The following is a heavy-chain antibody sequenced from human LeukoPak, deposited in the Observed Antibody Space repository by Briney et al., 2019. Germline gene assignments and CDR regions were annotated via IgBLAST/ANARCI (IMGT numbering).Heavy chain of an antibody. CDR3: ARCRGSPTDAFDI. D-gene: IGHD3-10*01. CDR2: IIPIFGTA. J-gene: IGHJ3*02. V-gene: IGHV1-69*13. CDR1: GGTFSSYA. Sequence: SVKVSCKASGGTFSSYAISWVRQAPGQGLEWMGGIIPIFGTANYAQKFQGRVAITADESTSTAYMELSSLRSEDTAVYYCARCRGSPTDAFDIWGQGTMVTVSS.